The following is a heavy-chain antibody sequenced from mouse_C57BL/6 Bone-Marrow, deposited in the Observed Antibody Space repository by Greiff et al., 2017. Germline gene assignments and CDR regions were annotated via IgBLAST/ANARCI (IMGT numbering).Heavy chain of an antibody. Sequence: EVMLVESGGDLVKPGGSLKLSCAASGFTFSSYGMSWVRQTPDQRLEWVATISRGGSYTYYPDSVKGLFTISRDNAKNTLYLHMSSLKSEDTAMYYCARWGYYYAMDYWGQGTSVTVSA. CDR1: GFTFSSYG. CDR3: ARWGYYYAMDY. CDR2: ISRGGSYT. J-gene: IGHJ4*01. V-gene: IGHV5-6*02.